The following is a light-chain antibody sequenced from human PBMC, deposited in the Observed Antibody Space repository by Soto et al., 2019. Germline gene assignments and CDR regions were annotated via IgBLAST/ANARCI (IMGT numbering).Light chain of an antibody. CDR3: CSYAGSGTVI. J-gene: IGLJ2*01. CDR2: EDS. Sequence: QSVLTQPASVSGSPGQSIAISCTGTSSDVGSYSLVSWYQQHPDKAPKLIIYEDSRRPAGVSDRFSGSKSGNTASLTISGLQAEDEADFYCCSYAGSGTVIFGGGTKLTVL. V-gene: IGLV2-23*01. CDR1: SSDVGSYSL.